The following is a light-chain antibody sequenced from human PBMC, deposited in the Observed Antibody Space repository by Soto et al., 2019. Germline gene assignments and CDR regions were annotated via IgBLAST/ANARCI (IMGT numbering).Light chain of an antibody. Sequence: SYELTQPPSVSVSPGQTARITCSGDALPKQYAYWYQQKPGQAPVLVIYKDSERPSGIPERFSGSSSGTTVTLTISGVQAEDEADYYCQSADSSGTHRFSGGTQLTVL. CDR1: ALPKQY. CDR3: QSADSSGTHR. CDR2: KDS. J-gene: IGLJ3*02. V-gene: IGLV3-25*03.